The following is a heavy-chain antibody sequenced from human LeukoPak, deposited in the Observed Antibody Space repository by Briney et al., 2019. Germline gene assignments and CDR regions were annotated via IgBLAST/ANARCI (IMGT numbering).Heavy chain of an antibody. V-gene: IGHV3-23*01. CDR3: ARARLTDYVWGRRTFDI. CDR2: ISISGGST. Sequence: SGRSLTLSCAASGFTFSSYAMSWVRQAPGKGLEWVSTISISGGSTYYADSVKGRFTISRDNAKKSLYLQMNSLRAEDTAVYYCARARLTDYVWGRRTFDIWGQGTMVTISS. D-gene: IGHD3-16*01. J-gene: IGHJ3*02. CDR1: GFTFSSYA.